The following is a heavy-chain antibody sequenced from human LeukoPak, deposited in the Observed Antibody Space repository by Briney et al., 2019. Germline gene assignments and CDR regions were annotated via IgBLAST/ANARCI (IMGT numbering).Heavy chain of an antibody. CDR1: GGSISSYY. J-gene: IGHJ5*02. Sequence: SETLSLTCTVSGGSISSYYWSWIRQPPGKGLEWIGYIYYSGSTNYNPSLKSRVTISVDTSKNQFSLKLSSVTAADTAVYYCARTLPLGGPSVWFDPWGQGTLVTVSS. CDR3: ARTLPLGGPSVWFDP. D-gene: IGHD3-16*01. V-gene: IGHV4-59*08. CDR2: IYYSGST.